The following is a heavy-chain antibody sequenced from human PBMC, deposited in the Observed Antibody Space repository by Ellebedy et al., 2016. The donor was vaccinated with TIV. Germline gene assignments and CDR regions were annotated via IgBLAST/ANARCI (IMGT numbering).Heavy chain of an antibody. V-gene: IGHV4-34*12. CDR1: GGSFSGYY. Sequence: SETLSLTCAVYGGSFSGYYWSWIRQPPGKGLEWIGEIIHSGSTNYNPSLKSRVTISVDTSKNQFSLKLSSVTAADTAVYYCANAFDIWGQGTMVTVSS. CDR3: ANAFDI. J-gene: IGHJ3*02. CDR2: IIHSGST.